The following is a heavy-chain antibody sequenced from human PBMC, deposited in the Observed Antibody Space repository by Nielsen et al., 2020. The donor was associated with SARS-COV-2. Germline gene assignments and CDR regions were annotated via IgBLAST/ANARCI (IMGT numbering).Heavy chain of an antibody. J-gene: IGHJ6*02. CDR1: GGPISSYY. V-gene: IGHV4-34*01. Sequence: SETLSPTCTVPGGPISSYYWSWIRQPPEKGLEWIGEINHSGSTNYNPSLKSRVTISVDTSKNQFSLKLSSVTAADTAVYYCARGNIVVVPAAMTTGGYYYGMDVWGQGTTVTVSS. D-gene: IGHD2-2*01. CDR2: INHSGST. CDR3: ARGNIVVVPAAMTTGGYYYGMDV.